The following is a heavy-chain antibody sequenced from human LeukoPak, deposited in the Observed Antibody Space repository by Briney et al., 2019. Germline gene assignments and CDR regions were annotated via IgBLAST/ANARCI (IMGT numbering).Heavy chain of an antibody. CDR2: INHSGST. D-gene: IGHD5-18*01. V-gene: IGHV4-34*01. Sequence: PSETLSLTCAVYGGSFSGYYWSWIRQPPGKGLEWIGEINHSGSTNYNPSLKSRVTISVDTSKNQFSLKLSSVTAADTAVYYCAIRYSYGLSYYWGQGTLVTVSS. CDR3: AIRYSYGLSYY. J-gene: IGHJ4*02. CDR1: GGSFSGYY.